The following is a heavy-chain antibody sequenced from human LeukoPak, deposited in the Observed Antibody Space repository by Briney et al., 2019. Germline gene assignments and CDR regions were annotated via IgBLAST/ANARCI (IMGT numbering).Heavy chain of an antibody. Sequence: PSETLSLTCAVYGGSFSGYYWSWIRQPPGKGLEWIGEINHSGSTNYNPSLKSRVTISVDTSKNQFSLKLSSVTAADTAVYYCARHLPWLRNNFDYWGQGTLVTVSS. V-gene: IGHV4-34*01. D-gene: IGHD5-12*01. CDR1: GGSFSGYY. CDR2: INHSGST. CDR3: ARHLPWLRNNFDY. J-gene: IGHJ4*02.